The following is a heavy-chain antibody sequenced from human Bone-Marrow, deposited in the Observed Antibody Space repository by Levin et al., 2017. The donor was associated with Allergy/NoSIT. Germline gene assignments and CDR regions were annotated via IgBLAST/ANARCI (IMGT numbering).Heavy chain of an antibody. V-gene: IGHV3-23*01. D-gene: IGHD6-19*01. J-gene: IGHJ4*02. CDR1: GFIFNNYA. CDR2: IVGSGGFT. CDR3: AKGRWVAGNQYYFDF. Sequence: HAGGSLRLSCTASGFIFNNYAMTWVRQAPGRGLEWVSGIVGSGGFTHYADTVKGRFTISRDNSKNTLHLQLNSLRVEDTAVYYCAKGRWVAGNQYYFDFWGQGTLVTVSS.